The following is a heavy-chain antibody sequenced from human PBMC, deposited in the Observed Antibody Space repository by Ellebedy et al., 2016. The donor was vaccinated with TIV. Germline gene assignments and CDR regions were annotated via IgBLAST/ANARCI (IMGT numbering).Heavy chain of an antibody. V-gene: IGHV5-51*01. Sequence: GESLKISXQGSEYNFTNYWLGWVRQMPGKGLEWVGIIYPDDSDTRYSPSFQGQVIISADKSISVAYLQWSSLKASDTAMYYCAKAMIRGITNDPFDIWGQGTMVTVSS. CDR2: IYPDDSDT. D-gene: IGHD3-10*01. J-gene: IGHJ3*02. CDR1: EYNFTNYW. CDR3: AKAMIRGITNDPFDI.